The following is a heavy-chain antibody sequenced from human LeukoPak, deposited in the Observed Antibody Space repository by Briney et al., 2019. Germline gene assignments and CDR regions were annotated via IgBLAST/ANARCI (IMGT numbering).Heavy chain of an antibody. CDR1: GGSISSSSYY. V-gene: IGHV4-39*07. Sequence: PSETLSLTCTVSGGSISSSSYYWGWIRQPPGKGLEWIGSIYYSGSTYYNPSLKSRVTISVDTSKNQFSLKLSSVTAADMAVYYCATVRRGWDYFDYWGQGTLVTVSS. CDR3: ATVRRGWDYFDY. J-gene: IGHJ4*02. CDR2: IYYSGST. D-gene: IGHD1-26*01.